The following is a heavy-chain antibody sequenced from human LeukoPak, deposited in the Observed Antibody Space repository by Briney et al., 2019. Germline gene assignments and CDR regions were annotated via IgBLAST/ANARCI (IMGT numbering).Heavy chain of an antibody. CDR3: AREGTSGTHLNWFDP. CDR1: GGSISSYY. CDR2: IYGSGST. D-gene: IGHD1-1*01. V-gene: IGHV4-59*01. Sequence: SETLSLTCTVSGGSISSYYWSWIRLPPGKGLEWIGHIYGSGSTNYNPSLKSRVTLSVDTSKNQFSLKLSSVTAADTAVYYCAREGTSGTHLNWFDPWGQGTLVTVSS. J-gene: IGHJ5*02.